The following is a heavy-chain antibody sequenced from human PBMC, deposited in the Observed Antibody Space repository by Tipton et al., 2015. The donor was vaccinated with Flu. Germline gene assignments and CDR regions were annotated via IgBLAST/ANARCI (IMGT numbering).Heavy chain of an antibody. V-gene: IGHV4-34*01. CDR2: INQSGST. CDR1: GGSFSAYQ. Sequence: GSLRLSCAVYGGSFSAYQWTWIRQSPGKGLEWIGEINQSGSTKYNPSLKSRVSMSVDTSENQFSLRLTSVTAADTAIYYCARRSIWNYGGLAAFDIWGQGTKVTVSS. D-gene: IGHD1-7*01. CDR3: ARRSIWNYGGLAAFDI. J-gene: IGHJ3*02.